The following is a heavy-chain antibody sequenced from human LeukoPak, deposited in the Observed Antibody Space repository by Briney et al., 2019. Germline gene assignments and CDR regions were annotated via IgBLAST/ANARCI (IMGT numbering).Heavy chain of an antibody. CDR3: ARGPTGPSDV. Sequence: NASETLSLTCAVYGASFSGYYWSWIRHPPGKGLEWIGEINHSGSTNYNPSLKSRVTISVDTSKNQFSLKLSSVTAADTAVYYCARGPTGPSDVWGKGTTVTVSS. J-gene: IGHJ6*04. CDR2: INHSGST. CDR1: GASFSGYY. V-gene: IGHV4-34*01.